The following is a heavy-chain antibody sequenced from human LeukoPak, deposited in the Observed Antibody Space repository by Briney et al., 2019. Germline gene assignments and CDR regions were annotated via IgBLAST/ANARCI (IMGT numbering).Heavy chain of an antibody. Sequence: SETLSLTCTVSGGSISSGGYYWSWIRQPPGKGLQWIGYIYYSGSTNYNPSLKSRVTISVDTSKNQFSLKLSSVTAADTAVYYCARGAVIAAADEYYYGMDVRGQGTTVTVSS. D-gene: IGHD6-13*01. J-gene: IGHJ6*02. CDR2: IYYSGST. V-gene: IGHV4-61*08. CDR3: ARGAVIAAADEYYYGMDV. CDR1: GGSISSGGYY.